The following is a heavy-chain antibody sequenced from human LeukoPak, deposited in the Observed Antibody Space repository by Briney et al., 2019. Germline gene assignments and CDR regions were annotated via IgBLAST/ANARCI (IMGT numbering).Heavy chain of an antibody. CDR1: GFTFSSYT. Sequence: GGSLRLSCAASGFTFSSYTMHWVRQAPGKGLEWVSYISSSSNTIYYADSVKGRFTISRDNAKNSLYLQMNSLRAEDTAVYYCARDTYCSSTSCFLYYYYYMDVWGKGTTVTISS. CDR3: ARDTYCSSTSCFLYYYYYMDV. V-gene: IGHV3-48*01. D-gene: IGHD2-2*01. J-gene: IGHJ6*03. CDR2: ISSSSNTI.